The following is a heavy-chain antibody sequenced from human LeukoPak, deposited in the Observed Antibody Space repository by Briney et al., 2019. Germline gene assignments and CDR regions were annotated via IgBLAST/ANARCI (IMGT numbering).Heavy chain of an antibody. CDR2: IWYDGSNK. CDR1: GFTFSSYG. CDR3: ARDQHPYYYDSSGYTPGGRDYYYYGMDV. Sequence: GGSLRLSCAASGFTFSSYGIHWVRQAPGKGLEWVAVIWYDGSNKYYADSVKGRFTISRDNSKNTLYLQMNSLRAEDTAVYYCARDQHPYYYDSSGYTPGGRDYYYYGMDVWGQGTTVTVSS. D-gene: IGHD3-22*01. J-gene: IGHJ6*02. V-gene: IGHV3-33*08.